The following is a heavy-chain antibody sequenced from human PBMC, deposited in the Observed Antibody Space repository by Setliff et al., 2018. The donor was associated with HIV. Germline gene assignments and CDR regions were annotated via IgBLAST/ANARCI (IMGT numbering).Heavy chain of an antibody. J-gene: IGHJ3*01. V-gene: IGHV4-39*01. Sequence: PSETLSLTCTVSGGSISSRTYYWGCIRQPPGKGLEWIGSIYYSGTTYYNPSLKSRVTISIDTSKNQFSLNLSSVTAADTAVYDCVNRFWTDYYDWRDTGAFVLWGQGTMVTVTS. CDR2: IYYSGTT. CDR3: VNRFWTDYYDWRDTGAFVL. D-gene: IGHD3-22*01. CDR1: GGSISSRTYY.